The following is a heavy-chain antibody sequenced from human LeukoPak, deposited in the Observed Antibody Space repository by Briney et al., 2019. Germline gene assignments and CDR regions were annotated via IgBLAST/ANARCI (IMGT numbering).Heavy chain of an antibody. CDR3: ARDYDFWSGYSFFDY. V-gene: IGHV3-21*01. J-gene: IGHJ4*02. CDR2: ISSSSSYI. Sequence: GGSLRLSCAASGFTFSSYSMNWVRQAPGKGREWVSSISSSSSYIYYADSVKGRFTISRDNAKNSLYLQMNSLRAEDTAVYYCARDYDFWSGYSFFDYWGQGTLVTVSS. CDR1: GFTFSSYS. D-gene: IGHD3-3*01.